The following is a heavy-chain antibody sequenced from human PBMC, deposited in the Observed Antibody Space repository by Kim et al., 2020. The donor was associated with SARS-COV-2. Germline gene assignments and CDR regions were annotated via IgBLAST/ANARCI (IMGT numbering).Heavy chain of an antibody. CDR3: ASFPPYGMDV. V-gene: IGHV1-46*01. J-gene: IGHJ6*02. CDR2: T. Sequence: TSYAQKFQGRVTMTRDTSTSTVDMELSSLRSEDTAVYYCASFPPYGMDVWGQGTTVTVSS.